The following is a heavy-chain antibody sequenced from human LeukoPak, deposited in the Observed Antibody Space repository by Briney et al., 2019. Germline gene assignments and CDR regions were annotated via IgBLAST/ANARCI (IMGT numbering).Heavy chain of an antibody. V-gene: IGHV3-30*18. Sequence: GGSLRLSCAASGFTFSSYGMPWVRQAPGKGLEWVAVISYDGSNKYYADSVKGRFTISRDNSKNTLYLQMNSLRAEDTAVYYCAKGSSIAARQGYYGMDVWGQGTTVTVSS. CDR2: ISYDGSNK. J-gene: IGHJ6*02. CDR1: GFTFSSYG. D-gene: IGHD6-6*01. CDR3: AKGSSIAARQGYYGMDV.